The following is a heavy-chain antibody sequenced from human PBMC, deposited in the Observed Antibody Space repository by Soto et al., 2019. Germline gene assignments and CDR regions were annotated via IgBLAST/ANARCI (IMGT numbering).Heavy chain of an antibody. CDR1: SGSISSYD. CDR3: AREGLTGTIGLYYYYGMDV. V-gene: IGHV4-59*01. J-gene: IGHJ6*02. Sequence: QVQLQESGRGLVKPSETLSLTCTVSSGSISSYDWSWIRQPPGKGLEWIGYIYYSGSTNYNPSLKSRVTISVDTSKNQLSLKLSSVTAADTAVYHCAREGLTGTIGLYYYYGMDVWVQGTTVTVSS. D-gene: IGHD1-7*01. CDR2: IYYSGST.